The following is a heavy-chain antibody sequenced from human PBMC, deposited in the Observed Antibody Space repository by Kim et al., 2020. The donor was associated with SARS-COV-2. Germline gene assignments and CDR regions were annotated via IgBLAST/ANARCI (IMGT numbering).Heavy chain of an antibody. D-gene: IGHD2-2*01. Sequence: APVKGRFTISRDDSKNTLYLQMNSLKTEDTAVYYCTTSNLGYCSSTSCFRWGQGTLVTVSS. J-gene: IGHJ4*02. V-gene: IGHV3-15*01. CDR3: TTSNLGYCSSTSCFR.